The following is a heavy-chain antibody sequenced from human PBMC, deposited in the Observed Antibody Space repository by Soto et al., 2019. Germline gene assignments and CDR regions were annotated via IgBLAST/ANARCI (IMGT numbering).Heavy chain of an antibody. CDR3: RYQLLYR. D-gene: IGHD3-10*01. CDR1: GLNITKYW. Sequence: EVHVVESGGGLFQPGGSLRLSCAVSGLNITKYWMLWVRQVPGKGLMWVSRIKNDSSSTSYADSVKGRFTISRDNAKNTLFLEVSSLRVEDTGVYFCRYQLLYRGGQGILVTVSS. CDR2: IKNDSSST. V-gene: IGHV3-74*01. J-gene: IGHJ4*02.